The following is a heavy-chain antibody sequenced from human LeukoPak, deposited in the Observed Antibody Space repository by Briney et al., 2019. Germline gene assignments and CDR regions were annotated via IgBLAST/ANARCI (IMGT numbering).Heavy chain of an antibody. Sequence: GGSLRLSCAASGFTFIDYDIHWVRQVIGKGLEWVSAIGIRGDTHYSGSVKGRFTISRENAESSLYLQMNSLRAEDTAVYYCARGGIQVSGIDEFGYWGQGTLVTVSS. CDR2: IGIRGDT. CDR3: ARGGIQVSGIDEFGY. V-gene: IGHV3-13*01. D-gene: IGHD6-19*01. CDR1: GFTFIDYD. J-gene: IGHJ4*02.